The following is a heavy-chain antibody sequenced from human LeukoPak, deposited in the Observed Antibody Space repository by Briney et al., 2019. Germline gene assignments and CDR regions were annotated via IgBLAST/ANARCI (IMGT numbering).Heavy chain of an antibody. CDR2: FDPEDGEA. Sequence: ASVKVSCKVSGYTLTELSMHWVRQAPGKGLEWMGGFDPEDGEAVYAQKFQGRVTMTRDTSTSTVYMELSSLRSEDTAVYYCARDLGYDSSGYSDYWGQGTLVTVSS. CDR3: ARDLGYDSSGYSDY. CDR1: GYTLTELS. D-gene: IGHD3-22*01. V-gene: IGHV1-24*01. J-gene: IGHJ4*02.